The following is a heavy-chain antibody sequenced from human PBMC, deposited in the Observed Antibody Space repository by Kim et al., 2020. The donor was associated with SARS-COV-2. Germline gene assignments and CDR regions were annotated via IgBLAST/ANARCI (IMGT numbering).Heavy chain of an antibody. Sequence: GGSLRLSCAASGFTFSSYGMHWVRQAPGKGLEWVAVIWYDGSNKYYADSVKGRFTISRDNSKNTLYLQMNSLRAEDTAVYYCAREGGHIAVAGPRSYCMDVWGQGTTVTVSS. CDR2: IWYDGSNK. J-gene: IGHJ6*02. V-gene: IGHV3-33*01. CDR1: GFTFSSYG. D-gene: IGHD6-19*01. CDR3: AREGGHIAVAGPRSYCMDV.